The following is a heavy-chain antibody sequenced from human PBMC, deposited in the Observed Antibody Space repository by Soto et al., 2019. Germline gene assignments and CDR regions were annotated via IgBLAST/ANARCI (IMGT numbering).Heavy chain of an antibody. CDR1: DFSVSNNY. CDR3: ARGMDGRDG. V-gene: IGHV3-53*02. CDR2: IYSGGNT. Sequence: EVQLVETGGGVIQPGGSLRLSCAASDFSVSNNYMTWVRQAPGKGLEWVSVIYSGGNTYYADHVKGRFTISRDSSTNTLFLQMISLRVEDTAVYYWARGMDGRDGWGRGTTVTVSS. J-gene: IGHJ6*02.